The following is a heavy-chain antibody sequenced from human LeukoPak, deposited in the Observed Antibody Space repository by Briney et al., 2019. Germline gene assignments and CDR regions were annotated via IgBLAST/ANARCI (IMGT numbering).Heavy chain of an antibody. CDR3: ARGRTTYSTVSALIPDF. J-gene: IGHJ4*02. D-gene: IGHD1-1*01. CDR1: GYTLTELS. CDR2: INPGTGGT. Sequence: ASVKVSCKVSGYTLTELSMHWVRQAPGQGLEWMGVINPGTGGTSYAQKFQGRLTMPRDTATSTVFMELSSLTSEDTAFYYCARGRTTYSTVSALIPDFWGQGTLVTVSS. V-gene: IGHV1-46*01.